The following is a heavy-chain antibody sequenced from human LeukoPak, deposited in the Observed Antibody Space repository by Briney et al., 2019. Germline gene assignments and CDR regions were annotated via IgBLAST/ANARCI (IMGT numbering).Heavy chain of an antibody. CDR1: GGSISTYY. Sequence: KPSETLSLTCTLSGGSISTYYWSWIRQPPGKGLEWIGYIYHSGSTNYNPSLKSRVTISVDTSKNQFSLKLSSVTAADTAVYYCARGGGYASPIGYGGQGALVTVSS. V-gene: IGHV4-59*01. CDR3: ARGGGYASPIGY. CDR2: IYHSGST. D-gene: IGHD5-12*01. J-gene: IGHJ4*02.